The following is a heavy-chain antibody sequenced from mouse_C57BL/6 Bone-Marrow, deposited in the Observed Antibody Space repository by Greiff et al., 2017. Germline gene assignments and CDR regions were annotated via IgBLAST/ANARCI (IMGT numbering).Heavy chain of an antibody. V-gene: IGHV5-6*01. CDR2: ISSGGSYT. J-gene: IGHJ4*01. CDR3: ARHTWDAMDY. Sequence: VQLQQSGGDLVKPGGSLKLSCAASGFTFSSYGMSWVRQTPDKRLEWVATISSGGSYTYYPDSVKGRFTISRDNAKNTLYLHMSSLKSEDTAMYYCARHTWDAMDYWGQGTSVTVSS. CDR1: GFTFSSYG.